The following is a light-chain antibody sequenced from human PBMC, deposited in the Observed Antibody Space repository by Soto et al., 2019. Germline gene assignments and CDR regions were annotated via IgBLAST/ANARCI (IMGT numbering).Light chain of an antibody. CDR3: KQYNTWPPET. V-gene: IGKV3-15*01. CDR2: DAS. CDR1: QSVNNN. J-gene: IGKJ1*01. Sequence: EIVMTQSPVTLSVSPGEGATLSCRASQSVNNNLAWYQQKPGQAPRLLIYDASTRATGIPGRFSGSGSGTEFTLPISPLQSEDFAVYYCKQYNTWPPETLGQGTKVDIK.